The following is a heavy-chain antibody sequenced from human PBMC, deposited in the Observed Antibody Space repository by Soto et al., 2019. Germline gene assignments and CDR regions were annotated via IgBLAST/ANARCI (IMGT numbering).Heavy chain of an antibody. Sequence: QVQLQESGPGLVKPSETLSLTCTVSGGSISSYYWSWIRQPPGKGLEWIGYIDYSGSTNYNPSLKSRVTISVDTSKNQFSLKLSSVTAADTAVYYCARGFPGAVYYYMDVWGKGTTVTVSS. J-gene: IGHJ6*03. D-gene: IGHD3-10*01. V-gene: IGHV4-59*01. CDR3: ARGFPGAVYYYMDV. CDR1: GGSISSYY. CDR2: IDYSGST.